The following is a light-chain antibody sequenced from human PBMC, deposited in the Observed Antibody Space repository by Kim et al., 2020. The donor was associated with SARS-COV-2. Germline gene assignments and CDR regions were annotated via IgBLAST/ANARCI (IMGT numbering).Light chain of an antibody. Sequence: LGQTVRITCQGDSLRSYYASWYQQKPGQATVLVIYGKNNRPSGIPDRFSGSSSGNTASLTITGAQAEDGADYYCNSRDSSGYHHYVFGTGTKVTVL. J-gene: IGLJ1*01. CDR2: GKN. CDR3: NSRDSSGYHHYV. CDR1: SLRSYY. V-gene: IGLV3-19*01.